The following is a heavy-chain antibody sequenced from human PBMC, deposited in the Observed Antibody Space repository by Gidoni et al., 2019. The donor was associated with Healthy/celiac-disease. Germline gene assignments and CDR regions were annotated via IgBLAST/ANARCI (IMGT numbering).Heavy chain of an antibody. V-gene: IGHV1-69*01. CDR1: GGTFSSYA. Sequence: QVQLVQSGAEVKKPGSAVKVSCTAYGGTFSSYAISWVRQAPGQGLEWMGGIIPIFGTANYAQKFQGRVTITADESTSTAYMELSSLRSEDTAVYYCARGEDFHYYYYGMDVWGQGTTVTVSS. CDR2: IIPIFGTA. J-gene: IGHJ6*02. CDR3: ARGEDFHYYYYGMDV.